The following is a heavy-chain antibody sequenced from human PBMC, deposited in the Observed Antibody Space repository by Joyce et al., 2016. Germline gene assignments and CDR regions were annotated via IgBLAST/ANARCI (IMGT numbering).Heavy chain of an antibody. D-gene: IGHD1-14*01. J-gene: IGHJ4*02. CDR2: VDPNSGGT. CDR1: GYTFSDHD. Sequence: QVQMVQSGPEVKKPGDSVRVSCKASGYTFSDHDIHWVRQAPGQGLEWMGWVDPNSGGTNYAQKFQGSVTMTRDTSITTAYMELTRLTSDDTAVYYCARVGSSGPPEAGYYFDYWGRGSLVTVSS. V-gene: IGHV1-2*02. CDR3: ARVGSSGPPEAGYYFDY.